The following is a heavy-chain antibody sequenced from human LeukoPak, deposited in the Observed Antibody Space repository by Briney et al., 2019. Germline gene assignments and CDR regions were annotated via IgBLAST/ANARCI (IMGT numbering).Heavy chain of an antibody. Sequence: GESLQISCEGSGLDFASYWIGWVRQKPGKGLELMGIIWPDDSERRYSPSFQDQVTISADKSVRIAYLQWTSLKASDTAMYYGARHNGPRSSGWNVAFDIWGQGTMVTVSS. CDR1: GLDFASYW. CDR2: IWPDDSER. CDR3: ARHNGPRSSGWNVAFDI. V-gene: IGHV5-51*01. D-gene: IGHD6-19*01. J-gene: IGHJ3*02.